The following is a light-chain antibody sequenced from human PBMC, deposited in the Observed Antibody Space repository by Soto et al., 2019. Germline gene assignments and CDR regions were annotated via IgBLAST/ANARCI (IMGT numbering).Light chain of an antibody. CDR3: QQRSNWPPVT. Sequence: EIVLTQSPGTLSLSPGERATLSCRASQSVSSYLAWYQQRPGQAPRLLIYDASNRATGIPARFSGSGSGTDFTLTISSLEAEDFAIYYCQQRSNWPPVTFGGGTKVDI. V-gene: IGKV3-11*01. J-gene: IGKJ4*01. CDR1: QSVSSY. CDR2: DAS.